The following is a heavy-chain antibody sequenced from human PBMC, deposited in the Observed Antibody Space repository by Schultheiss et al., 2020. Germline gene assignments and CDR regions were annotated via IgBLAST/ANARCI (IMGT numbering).Heavy chain of an antibody. V-gene: IGHV3-52*01. CDR2: IKCDGSEK. Sequence: SCAASGFTFSSSWMHWVCQAPEKGLEWVADIKCDGSEKYYVDSVKGRLTISRDNAKNSLYLQVNSLRAEDMTVYHASQGHDYWGQGTLVTVSS. CDR3: SQGHDY. CDR1: GFTFSSSW. J-gene: IGHJ4*02.